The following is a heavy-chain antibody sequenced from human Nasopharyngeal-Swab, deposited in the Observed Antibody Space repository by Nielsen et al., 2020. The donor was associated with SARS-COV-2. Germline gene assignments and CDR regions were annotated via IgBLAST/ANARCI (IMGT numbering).Heavy chain of an antibody. J-gene: IGHJ6*02. Sequence: SETLSLTCTVSGGSISSGGYYWSWIRQHPRKGLEWIGYIYYSGSNYYNPSLKSRVTISVDTSKNQFSLKLSSVTAADTAVYYCAREALKELLWFGESSSYYGMDVCGQVTTVTVSS. D-gene: IGHD3-10*01. V-gene: IGHV4-31*03. CDR2: IYYSGSN. CDR3: AREALKELLWFGESSSYYGMDV. CDR1: GGSISSGGYY.